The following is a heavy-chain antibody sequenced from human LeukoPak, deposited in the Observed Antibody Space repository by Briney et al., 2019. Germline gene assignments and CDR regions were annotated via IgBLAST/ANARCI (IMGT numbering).Heavy chain of an antibody. Sequence: GGSLRLSCTASGFSFSTYWMSWVRQAPGKGLEWVAHIKHDGAEKYYVDSVKGRFTISRDNAKNSLYLQMTTLRAEDTAVYYCVGDPGDYWGQGTLVSVSS. J-gene: IGHJ4*02. CDR2: IKHDGAEK. CDR1: GFSFSTYW. CDR3: VGDPGDY. V-gene: IGHV3-7*01.